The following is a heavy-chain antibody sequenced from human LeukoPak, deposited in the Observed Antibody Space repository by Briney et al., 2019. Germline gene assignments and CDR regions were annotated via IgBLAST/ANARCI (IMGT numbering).Heavy chain of an antibody. CDR3: ARDYGSGWLY. D-gene: IGHD6-19*01. J-gene: IGHJ4*02. Sequence: PSETLSLTCSVSGDSISGYYWSWIRQPAGKGLEWIGRIHTSGSTNYNPSLKSRVTISVDTSKNQFSLKLSSVTAADTAVYYCARDYGSGWLYWGQGTLVTVSS. V-gene: IGHV4-4*07. CDR2: IHTSGST. CDR1: GDSISGYY.